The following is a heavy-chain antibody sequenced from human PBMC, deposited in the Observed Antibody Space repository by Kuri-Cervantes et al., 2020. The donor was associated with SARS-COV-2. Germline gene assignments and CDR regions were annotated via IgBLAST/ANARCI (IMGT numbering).Heavy chain of an antibody. CDR1: VGTFSSYA. D-gene: IGHD3-10*01. CDR3: ARSNYGSGSPYRPGAYYYYMDV. J-gene: IGHJ6*03. V-gene: IGHV1-69*06. CDR2: IIPLFGTT. Sequence: SVKVSCKASVGTFSSYAVTWVRQAPGQGLEWMGRIIPLFGTTIYAQKFRGRVTITADKSTNTAYMELSSLRSEDTAVYYCARSNYGSGSPYRPGAYYYYMDVWGKGTTVTVSS.